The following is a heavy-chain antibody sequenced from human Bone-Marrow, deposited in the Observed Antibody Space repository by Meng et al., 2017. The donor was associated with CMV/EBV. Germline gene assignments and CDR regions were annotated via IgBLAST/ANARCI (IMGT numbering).Heavy chain of an antibody. Sequence: TVSGGSISSSSYYWGWIRQPPGKGLEWIGSIYYSGSTYYNPSLKSRVTISVDTSKNQFSLKLSSVTAADTAVYYCARDSSSSFYFDYWGQGTLVTVSS. CDR2: IYYSGST. J-gene: IGHJ4*02. CDR1: GGSISSSSYY. CDR3: ARDSSSSFYFDY. D-gene: IGHD6-6*01. V-gene: IGHV4-39*07.